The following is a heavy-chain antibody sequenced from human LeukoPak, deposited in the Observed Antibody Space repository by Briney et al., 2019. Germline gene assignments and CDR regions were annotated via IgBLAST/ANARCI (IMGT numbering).Heavy chain of an antibody. CDR3: ARLPDVDTAMVRN. V-gene: IGHV3-30*02. Sequence: GGSLRLSCAASGFTFSSYGMHWVRQAPGKGLEWVAFIRYDGSNKYYADSVKGRFTISRDNAKNSLYLQMNSLRAEDTAVYYCARLPDVDTAMVRNWGQGTLVTVSS. D-gene: IGHD5-18*01. CDR1: GFTFSSYG. CDR2: IRYDGSNK. J-gene: IGHJ4*02.